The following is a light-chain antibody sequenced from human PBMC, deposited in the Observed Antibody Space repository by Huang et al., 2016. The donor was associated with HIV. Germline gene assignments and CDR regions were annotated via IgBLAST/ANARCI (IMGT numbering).Light chain of an antibody. CDR1: RSVSTN. J-gene: IGKJ4*01. Sequence: EIVMTQSPATLSVSPGQRVTLSCRANRSVSTNLAWYQQRHGQAPRVRIYGSSTRAPGIPARFSGSGSGTDFSLTISSLQSEDFALYYCHQYNNWLLSFGGGTRV. V-gene: IGKV3-15*01. CDR3: HQYNNWLLS. CDR2: GSS.